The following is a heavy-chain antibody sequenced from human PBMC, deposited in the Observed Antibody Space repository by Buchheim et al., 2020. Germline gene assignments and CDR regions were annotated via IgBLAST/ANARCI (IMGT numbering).Heavy chain of an antibody. D-gene: IGHD3-9*01. Sequence: EVQLVESGGGLVQPGGSLRLSCAASGFTFSSYWMSWVRQAPGKGLEWVANIKQDGSEKYYVDSVKGRFTISRDNAKNSLYLQMNSLRAEDTAVYYCASNHPTYYDILTGYYKLFYLDYWGQGTL. CDR2: IKQDGSEK. V-gene: IGHV3-7*01. J-gene: IGHJ4*02. CDR3: ASNHPTYYDILTGYYKLFYLDY. CDR1: GFTFSSYW.